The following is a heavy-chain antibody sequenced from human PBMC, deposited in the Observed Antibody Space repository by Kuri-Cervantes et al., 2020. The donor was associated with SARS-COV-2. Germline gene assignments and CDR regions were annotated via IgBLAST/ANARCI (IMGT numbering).Heavy chain of an antibody. D-gene: IGHD3-10*01. CDR1: GFTFSSYW. CDR3: ARDPPLYGSRSHNWFDP. Sequence: GGSLRLSCAASGFTFSSYWMHWVRQAPGKGLVWVSRINSYGSSTSYADSVKGRFTISRDNAKNTLYLQMDSLRAEDTAVYYCARDPPLYGSRSHNWFDPWGQGTLVTVSS. CDR2: INSYGSST. V-gene: IGHV3-74*01. J-gene: IGHJ5*02.